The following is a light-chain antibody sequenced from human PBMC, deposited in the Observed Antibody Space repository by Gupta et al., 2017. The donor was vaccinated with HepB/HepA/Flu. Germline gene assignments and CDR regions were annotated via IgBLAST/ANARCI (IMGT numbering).Light chain of an antibody. CDR1: QGVSSY. J-gene: IGKJ2*04. CDR3: QQRSNWPLCS. Sequence: EIVFTQSPATLSLSPGARSTLSCRAIQGVSSYLAWYQQKPGQAPRLLIYDASNRATGIPARFSGSGSGTDXTLTISXLEPEDFAVYYCQQRSNWPLCSFGXGTKLEIK. V-gene: IGKV3-11*01. CDR2: DAS.